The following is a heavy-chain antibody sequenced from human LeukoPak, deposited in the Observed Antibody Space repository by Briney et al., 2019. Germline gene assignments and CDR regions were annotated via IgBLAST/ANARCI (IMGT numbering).Heavy chain of an antibody. CDR2: IIPIFGTA. CDR3: ARDHIAAAGGYYYYGMDV. CDR1: GYTFSGYA. Sequence: SVKDSCKASGYTFSGYAISWVRQAPGQGLEWMGGIIPIFGTANYAQKFQGRVTITADESTSTAYMELSSLRSEDTAVYYCARDHIAAAGGYYYYGMDVWGQGTTVTVSS. V-gene: IGHV1-69*13. J-gene: IGHJ6*02. D-gene: IGHD6-13*01.